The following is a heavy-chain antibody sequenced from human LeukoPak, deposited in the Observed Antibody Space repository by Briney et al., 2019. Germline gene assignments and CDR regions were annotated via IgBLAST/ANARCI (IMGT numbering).Heavy chain of an antibody. CDR2: INHSGST. CDR3: ARGTGTMVRGVIRSYYYMDV. Sequence: PSETLSLACAVYGGSFSGYYWSWIRQPPGKGLGWIGEINHSGSTNYNPSLKSRVTISVDTSKNQFSLKLSSVTAADTAVYYCARGTGTMVRGVIRSYYYMDVWGKGTTVTVSS. J-gene: IGHJ6*03. D-gene: IGHD3-10*01. CDR1: GGSFSGYY. V-gene: IGHV4-34*01.